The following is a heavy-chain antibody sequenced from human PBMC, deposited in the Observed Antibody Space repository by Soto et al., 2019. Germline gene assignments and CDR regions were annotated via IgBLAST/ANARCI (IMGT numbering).Heavy chain of an antibody. Sequence: QVQLVQSGAEVKKPGSSVKVSCKASGGTFSSYAISWVRQAPGQGLEWMGGIIPIFGTANYAQKFQGRVTITADESTSTAYRELSSLRSEDTAVYYCARVWLRFGVRYNWFDPWGQGTLVTVSS. D-gene: IGHD5-12*01. V-gene: IGHV1-69*01. CDR2: IIPIFGTA. CDR3: ARVWLRFGVRYNWFDP. J-gene: IGHJ5*02. CDR1: GGTFSSYA.